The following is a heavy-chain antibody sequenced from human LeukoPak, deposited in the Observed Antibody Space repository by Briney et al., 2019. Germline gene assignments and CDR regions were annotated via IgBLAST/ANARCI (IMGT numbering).Heavy chain of an antibody. CDR1: GFTFSGYE. J-gene: IGHJ4*02. CDR3: ARPVDYYDILTGFDF. V-gene: IGHV3-48*03. CDR2: ISSSGTTK. D-gene: IGHD3-9*01. Sequence: GGSLRLSCAASGFTFSGYEMNWVRQAPGKGLEWVSYISSSGTTKYYADSVKGRFTISRDNAKNSLYLQMNSLRAEDTAVYYCARPVDYYDILTGFDFWGQGTLVTVSS.